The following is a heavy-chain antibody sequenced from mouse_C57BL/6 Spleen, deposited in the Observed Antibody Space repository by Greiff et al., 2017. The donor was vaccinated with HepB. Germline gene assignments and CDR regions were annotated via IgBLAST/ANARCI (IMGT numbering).Heavy chain of an antibody. V-gene: IGHV5-9-1*02. CDR2: ISSGGDYI. CDR1: GFTFSSYA. J-gene: IGHJ1*03. CDR3: TRGRGYFDV. Sequence: DVMLVESGEGLVKPGGSLKLSCAASGFTFSSYAMSWVRQTPEKRLEWVAYISSGGDYIYYADTVKGRFTISRDNARNTLYLQMSSLKSEDTAMYYCTRGRGYFDVWGTGTTVTVSS.